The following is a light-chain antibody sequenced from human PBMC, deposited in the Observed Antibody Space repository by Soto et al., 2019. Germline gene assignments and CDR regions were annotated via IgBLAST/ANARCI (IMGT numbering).Light chain of an antibody. CDR2: AAS. CDR1: QSISTY. J-gene: IGKJ2*01. Sequence: IQMTQSPSSLSASVGDRVTITCRASQSISTYLNWYQQKPGRAPKLLIYAASSLQSGVPSRFSGSGSGTDFTLTISSLQPEDFATYYCQQSYSSLYTFGQGTKLENK. CDR3: QQSYSSLYT. V-gene: IGKV1-39*01.